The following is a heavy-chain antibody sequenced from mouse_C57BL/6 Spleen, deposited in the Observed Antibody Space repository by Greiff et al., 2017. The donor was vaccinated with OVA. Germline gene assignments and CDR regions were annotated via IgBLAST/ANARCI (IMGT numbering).Heavy chain of an antibody. D-gene: IGHD1-1*01. CDR3: ARWEDYGSSYLFAY. Sequence: VKLQQPGAELVRPGSSVKLSCKASGYTFTSYWMHWVKQRPIQGLEWIGNIDPSDSETHYNQKFKDKATLTVDKSSSTAYMQLSSLTSEDSAVYYCARWEDYGSSYLFAYWGQGTLVTVSA. CDR1: GYTFTSYW. CDR2: IDPSDSET. V-gene: IGHV1-52*01. J-gene: IGHJ3*01.